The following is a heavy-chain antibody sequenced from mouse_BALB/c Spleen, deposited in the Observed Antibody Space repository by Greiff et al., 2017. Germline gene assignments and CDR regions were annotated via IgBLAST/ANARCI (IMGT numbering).Heavy chain of an antibody. CDR1: GFNIKDTY. D-gene: IGHD2-2*01. J-gene: IGHJ2*01. CDR3: ASIYYGYEGGY. V-gene: IGHV14-3*02. Sequence: EVQLQQSGAELVKPGASVKLSCTASGFNIKDTYMHWVKQRPEQGLEWIGRIDPANGNTKYDPKFQGKATITADTSSNTAYLQLSSLTSEDTAVYYCASIYYGYEGGYWGQGTTLTVSS. CDR2: IDPANGNT.